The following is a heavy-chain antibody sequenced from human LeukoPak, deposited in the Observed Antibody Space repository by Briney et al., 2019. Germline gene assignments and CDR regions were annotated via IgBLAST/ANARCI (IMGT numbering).Heavy chain of an antibody. J-gene: IGHJ4*02. CDR3: AGERTGNSDSSGHYDY. V-gene: IGHV1-46*01. D-gene: IGHD3-22*01. CDR1: GYTFTSYY. Sequence: GASVKVSCKASGYTFTSYYMHWVRQAPGQGLEWMGIINPSGGSTSYAQKFQGRVTMTRDTSTSTVYMELSSLRSEDTAVYYCAGERTGNSDSSGHYDYWGQGTLVTVSS. CDR2: INPSGGST.